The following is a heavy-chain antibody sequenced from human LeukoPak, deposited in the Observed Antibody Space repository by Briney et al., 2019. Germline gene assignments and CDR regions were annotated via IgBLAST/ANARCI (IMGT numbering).Heavy chain of an antibody. Sequence: ASVKVSCKVSGYILTELSMHWVRQAPGKGLEWMGGFDPEDGETIYAQKFQGRVTMTEDTSTDTAYMELSSLRSEDTAVYYCATRIKWLRFGYFDYWGQGTLVTVSS. J-gene: IGHJ4*02. CDR1: GYILTELS. V-gene: IGHV1-24*01. CDR2: FDPEDGET. D-gene: IGHD5-12*01. CDR3: ATRIKWLRFGYFDY.